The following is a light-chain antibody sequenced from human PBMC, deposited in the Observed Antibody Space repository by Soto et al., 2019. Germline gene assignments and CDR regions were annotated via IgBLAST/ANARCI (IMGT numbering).Light chain of an antibody. V-gene: IGKV3-20*01. J-gene: IGKJ1*01. CDR1: QSVSSSY. CDR2: GAS. CDR3: QQYGSSPGT. Sequence: EIVLTQSPGTLPLSPGESATLSCRASQSVSSSYLAWYQQKPGQAPRLLIYGASSRATGIPDRFSGSGSGTDFTLTISSLEPEDFAVYYCQQYGSSPGTFGQGTKVDIK.